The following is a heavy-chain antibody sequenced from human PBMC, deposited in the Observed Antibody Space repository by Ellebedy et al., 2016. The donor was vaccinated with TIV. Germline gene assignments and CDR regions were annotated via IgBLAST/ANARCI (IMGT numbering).Heavy chain of an antibody. CDR2: TDHDGRVK. J-gene: IGHJ5*02. CDR1: GFTFSIYW. CDR3: ARDDWGPAGP. D-gene: IGHD3-9*01. Sequence: GESLKISCVTSGFTFSIYWMSWVRQAPGKGLEWVANTDHDGRVKFYVDSVAGRFTISRDNAKTSLSLQMNSLRAEDTAVYYCARDDWGPAGPWGQGTLVTVSS. V-gene: IGHV3-7*03.